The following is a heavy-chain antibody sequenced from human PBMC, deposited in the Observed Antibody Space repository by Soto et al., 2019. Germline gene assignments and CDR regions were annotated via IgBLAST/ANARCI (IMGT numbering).Heavy chain of an antibody. CDR2: IYYSGST. D-gene: IGHD1-26*01. J-gene: IGHJ3*02. CDR1: GGSISSSSYY. Sequence: SETLSLTCTVSGGSISSSSYYWGWSRQPPGKGLEWIGSIYYSGSTYYNPSPKSRVTISVDTSKNQFSLKLSSVTAAATAVYYCPRHQWEPPHAFDIWGQGTMVTVSS. V-gene: IGHV4-39*01. CDR3: PRHQWEPPHAFDI.